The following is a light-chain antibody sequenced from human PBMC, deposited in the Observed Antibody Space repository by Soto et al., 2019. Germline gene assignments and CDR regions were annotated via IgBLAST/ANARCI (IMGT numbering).Light chain of an antibody. CDR3: QQYNDWPLT. Sequence: EIVMTQSPATLSVSPGERATLSCRASQSVSINLAWYQQKRGQAPRLLIYGASTRATGLPDRISGSGSGTEFTLTISSLQSEDFALYYCQQYNDWPLTFGGGTKVEIK. CDR2: GAS. CDR1: QSVSIN. J-gene: IGKJ4*01. V-gene: IGKV3-15*01.